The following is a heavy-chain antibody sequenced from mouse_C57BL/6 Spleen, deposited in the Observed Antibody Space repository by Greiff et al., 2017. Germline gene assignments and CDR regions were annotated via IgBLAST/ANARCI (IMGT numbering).Heavy chain of an antibody. CDR2: SRNKANDYTT. CDR3: ARGQIYYDYAYAMDY. CDR1: GFTFSDFY. V-gene: IGHV7-1*01. D-gene: IGHD2-4*01. J-gene: IGHJ4*01. Sequence: EVKVVESGGGLVQSGRSLRLSCATSGFTFSDFYMEWVRQAPGKGLEWIGASRNKANDYTTEYSASVKGRFIVSRDTSQSILYLQMNALRADDTAIDYCARGQIYYDYAYAMDYWGQGTSVTVSS.